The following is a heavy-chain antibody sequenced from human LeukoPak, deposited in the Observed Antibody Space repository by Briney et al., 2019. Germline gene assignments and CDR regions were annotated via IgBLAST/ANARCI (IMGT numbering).Heavy chain of an antibody. Sequence: GGSLRPSCAASGFTFSSYAMSWVRQAPGKGLEWVSAISGSGGSTYYADSVKGRFTISRDNSKNTLYLQMNSLRAEDTAVYYCAKGRMVRGVIEGNWFDPWGQGTLVTVSS. CDR2: ISGSGGST. J-gene: IGHJ5*02. CDR1: GFTFSSYA. CDR3: AKGRMVRGVIEGNWFDP. D-gene: IGHD3-10*01. V-gene: IGHV3-23*01.